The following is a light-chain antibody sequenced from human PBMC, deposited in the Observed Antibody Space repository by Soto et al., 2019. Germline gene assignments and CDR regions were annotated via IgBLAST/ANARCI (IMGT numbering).Light chain of an antibody. V-gene: IGKV1-9*01. Sequence: DIQLTQSPSFLSASVGDRVTITCRASQGISSYLAWYQQKPGKAPKLLIYAASTLQSGVPPRFSGSGSGTAFSLTISSLQPEDFATYYCQQLNSYPFLTFGGGNKVEIK. J-gene: IGKJ4*01. CDR3: QQLNSYPFLT. CDR1: QGISSY. CDR2: AAS.